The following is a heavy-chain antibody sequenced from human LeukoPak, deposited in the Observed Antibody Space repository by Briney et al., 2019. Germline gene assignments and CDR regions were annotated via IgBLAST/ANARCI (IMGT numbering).Heavy chain of an antibody. J-gene: IGHJ4*02. CDR2: ISSSSSYI. Sequence: GGSLRLSRAASGFTFSSYTMNWVRQAPGKGLEWVSSISSSSSYIYFADSVKGRFTSSRDNAKNSLYLQMNSLRAEDTAVYYCARDRDGSGWHDYWGQGTLVTVSS. CDR3: ARDRDGSGWHDY. D-gene: IGHD6-19*01. CDR1: GFTFSSYT. V-gene: IGHV3-21*01.